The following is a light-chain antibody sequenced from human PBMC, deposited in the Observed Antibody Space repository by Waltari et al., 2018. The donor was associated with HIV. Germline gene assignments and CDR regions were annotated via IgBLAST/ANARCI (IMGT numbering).Light chain of an antibody. V-gene: IGKV1-39*01. J-gene: IGKJ5*01. CDR3: QQTYGTPD. CDR2: ATS. CDR1: QGISTY. Sequence: DIQMTQSPSSRSASVGDRVTIACRESQGISTYLNWYQHKPGRAPRLIIYATSSLESGVPSRFSGTGSGTDFSLTISNLQPEDFATYYCQQTYGTPDFGQGTRLDIK.